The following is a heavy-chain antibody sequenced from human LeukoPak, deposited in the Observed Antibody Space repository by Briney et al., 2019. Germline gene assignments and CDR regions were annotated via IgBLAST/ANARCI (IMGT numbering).Heavy chain of an antibody. D-gene: IGHD4-11*01. Sequence: QPARSLSLSCAASGFTFGDFAMHWARQAPGEGLEWFSGITWNSGTRGYADSVKGRFTISRDNAKNSLFLQMNSLRAEDTAFYYCAKDKSGYRNYVIDNWGQGILVTVSS. CDR3: AKDKSGYRNYVIDN. CDR2: ITWNSGTR. J-gene: IGHJ4*02. V-gene: IGHV3-9*01. CDR1: GFTFGDFA.